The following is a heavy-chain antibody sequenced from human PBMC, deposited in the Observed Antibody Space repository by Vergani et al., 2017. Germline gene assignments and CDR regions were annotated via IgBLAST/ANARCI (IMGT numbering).Heavy chain of an antibody. Sequence: QVQLQESGPGLVKPSQTLSLTCTVSGGSISSGGYYWSWIRQHPGKGLEWIGYIYYSGSTYYNPSLKSLVTISVDTSKNQFSLKLSSVTAADTAVYYCARGETYYDILTGYYPSAGWFDPWGQGTLVTVSS. D-gene: IGHD3-9*01. CDR1: GGSISSGGYY. CDR2: IYYSGST. CDR3: ARGETYYDILTGYYPSAGWFDP. J-gene: IGHJ5*02. V-gene: IGHV4-31*01.